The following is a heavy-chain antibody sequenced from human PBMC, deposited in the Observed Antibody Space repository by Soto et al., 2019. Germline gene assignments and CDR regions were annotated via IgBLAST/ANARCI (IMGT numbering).Heavy chain of an antibody. CDR3: ARQRLLRLKPDFDI. V-gene: IGHV4-39*01. CDR1: GCSTSDKSYF. Sequence: KPXETLSLTCSVSGCSTSDKSYFWGWVRQSPGKGLEWIGSMYYSGSSYYNPSLKSRVAISVDTSKNQFSLKLRSVTAADTAVYFCARQRLLRLKPDFDIWGQGTLVTVSS. J-gene: IGHJ4*02. CDR2: MYYSGSS. D-gene: IGHD2-21*02.